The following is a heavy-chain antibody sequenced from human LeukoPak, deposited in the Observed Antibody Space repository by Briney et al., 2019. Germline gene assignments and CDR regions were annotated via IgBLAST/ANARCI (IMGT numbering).Heavy chain of an antibody. CDR1: GGPISSGGYY. J-gene: IGHJ4*02. CDR3: ARLEDVVLMRFES. Sequence: SETLSLTCTVSGGPISSGGYYWSWIRQHPAKGLEWIGYIYYSGSTYYNPSLKSRVTISVDTSKNQFSLKLSSVTAADAAVYYCARLEDVVLMRFESWGQGTLVTVSS. V-gene: IGHV4-31*03. D-gene: IGHD2-8*01. CDR2: IYYSGST.